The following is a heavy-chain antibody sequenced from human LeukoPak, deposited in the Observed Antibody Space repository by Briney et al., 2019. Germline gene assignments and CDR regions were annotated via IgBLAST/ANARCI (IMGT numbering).Heavy chain of an antibody. V-gene: IGHV4-59*08. CDR3: ASNYYGSGSLDY. D-gene: IGHD3-10*01. Sequence: SETLSLICTVSGGSISSYYWSWIRQPPGKGLEWIGYIYYSGSTNYNPSLKSRVTISVDTSKNQFSLKLSSVTAADTAVYYCASNYYGSGSLDYWGQGNLVTVSS. CDR2: IYYSGST. J-gene: IGHJ4*02. CDR1: GGSISSYY.